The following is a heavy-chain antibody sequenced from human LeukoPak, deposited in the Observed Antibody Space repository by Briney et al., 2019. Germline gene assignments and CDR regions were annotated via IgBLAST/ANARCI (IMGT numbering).Heavy chain of an antibody. CDR2: ISYDGSNK. Sequence: GGSLRLSCAASGFTFSSYAMHWVRQAPGKGLEWVAVISYDGSNKYYADSVKGRFTISRDNSKNTLYLQMNSLRAEDTAVYYCARELYDSSGYPFDYWGQGTLVTVSS. CDR1: GFTFSSYA. V-gene: IGHV3-30-3*01. D-gene: IGHD3-22*01. J-gene: IGHJ4*02. CDR3: ARELYDSSGYPFDY.